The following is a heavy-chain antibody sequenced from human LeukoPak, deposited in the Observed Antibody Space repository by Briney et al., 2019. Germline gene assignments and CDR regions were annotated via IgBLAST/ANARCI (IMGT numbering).Heavy chain of an antibody. D-gene: IGHD3-9*01. J-gene: IGHJ4*02. CDR1: GGSISSGGYY. V-gene: IGHV4-31*03. CDR2: IYYSGGT. CDR3: ASNRTPYYDILTGYYQVNYFDY. Sequence: SETLSLTCTVSGGSISSGGYYWSWIRQHPGKGLEWIGYIYYSGGTYYNPSLKSRVTISVDTSKNQFSLKLSSVTAADTAVYYCASNRTPYYDILTGYYQVNYFDYWGQGTLVTVSS.